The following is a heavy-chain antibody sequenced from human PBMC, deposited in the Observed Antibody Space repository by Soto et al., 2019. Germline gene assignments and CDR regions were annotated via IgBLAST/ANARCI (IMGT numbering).Heavy chain of an antibody. Sequence: GGSLRLSCAMSGLTVTTNYMSWVRQAPGKGLEWVSVIYGGGDTYYADSVKGRFTISRDNSKNTLYLQMNSLRAEDTAVYYCASYQYSSGWYYDYWGRGALVTVS. CDR2: IYGGGDT. CDR3: ASYQYSSGWYYDY. J-gene: IGHJ4*02. D-gene: IGHD6-19*01. CDR1: GLTVTTNY. V-gene: IGHV3-66*01.